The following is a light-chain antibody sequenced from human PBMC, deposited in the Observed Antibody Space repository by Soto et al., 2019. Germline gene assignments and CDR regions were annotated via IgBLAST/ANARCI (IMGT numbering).Light chain of an antibody. CDR1: QSVTNY. CDR3: QQYDNWPPT. Sequence: EIFLTQSPDTLSLSPGERATLSCRATQSVTNYIAWYQQRPGQAPTLVIYGASTRATGVPASFRGSGSGTEFTLTINGLQSEDFALYWCQQYDNWPPTFGGGTKVDIK. J-gene: IGKJ4*01. CDR2: GAS. V-gene: IGKV3-15*01.